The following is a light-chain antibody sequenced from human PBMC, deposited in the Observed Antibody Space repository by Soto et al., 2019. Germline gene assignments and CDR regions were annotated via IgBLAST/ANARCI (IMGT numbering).Light chain of an antibody. CDR3: AAWDGSLNVVL. V-gene: IGLV1-44*01. J-gene: IGLJ2*01. CDR2: STN. Sequence: QSVLTQPPSASGTPGQRVTISCSGSSSNIGSNTVNWYQQLPGSAPKLLMYSTNQRPSGVPDRFSGSKSGTSASLAISGLQSEDEADYYCAAWDGSLNVVLFGGGPKLTVL. CDR1: SSNIGSNT.